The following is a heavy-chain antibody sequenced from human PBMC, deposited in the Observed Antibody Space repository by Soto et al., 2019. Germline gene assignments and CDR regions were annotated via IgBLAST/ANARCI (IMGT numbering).Heavy chain of an antibody. D-gene: IGHD3-10*01. CDR3: SYGSSFDY. CDR1: GASLRSGSYY. CDR2: ISHSGRT. J-gene: IGHJ4*02. Sequence: SETLSLTCTVSGASLRSGSYYWSWIRQPPGKGLEWIGYISHSGRTNYDPSLKSRLTMSVDTSQNQFSLQLNSVTAADTAVYYCSYGSSFDYWGQGTLVTAPQ. V-gene: IGHV4-61*01.